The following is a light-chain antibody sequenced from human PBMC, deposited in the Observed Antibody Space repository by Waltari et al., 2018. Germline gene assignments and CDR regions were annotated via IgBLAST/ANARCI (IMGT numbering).Light chain of an antibody. CDR3: QQHGTLPAT. V-gene: IGKV3-20*01. CDR1: QSVGSSS. CDR2: RAS. Sequence: EIVLTQSPGPASLSPGDRATLSCRASQSVGSSSLAWYQQKPGQAPRLAIYRASRRATGIPDRFSGSGSGTDFSLTISRLEPEDFAVYYCQQHGTLPATFGQGTKVEIK. J-gene: IGKJ1*01.